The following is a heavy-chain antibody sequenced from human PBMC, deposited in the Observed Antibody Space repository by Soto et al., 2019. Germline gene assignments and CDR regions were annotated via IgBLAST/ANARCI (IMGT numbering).Heavy chain of an antibody. J-gene: IGHJ6*02. CDR3: ARSPYLAAAPAV. CDR2: IYHSGST. D-gene: IGHD6-13*01. V-gene: IGHV4-30-2*01. Sequence: SETLSLTCAVSGGSISSGGYSWSWIRQPPGKGLEWIGYIYHSGSTNYNPSLKSRVTISVDKSKNQFSLKLSSVTAADTAVYYCARSPYLAAAPAVWGQGTTVTVSS. CDR1: GGSISSGGYS.